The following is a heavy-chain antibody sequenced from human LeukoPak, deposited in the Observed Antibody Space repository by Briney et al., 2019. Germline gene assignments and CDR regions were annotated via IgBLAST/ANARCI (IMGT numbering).Heavy chain of an antibody. CDR2: ISYDGSNK. D-gene: IGHD3-10*01. Sequence: GGSLRLSCAASGFTFSSYGMHWVRQAPGKGLEWVAVISYDGSNKYYADSVKGRFTISRDNSKNTLYLQMNSLRAEDTAVYYCAKDQRSFSLRGAKSLPDYWGQGTLVTVSS. CDR1: GFTFSSYG. J-gene: IGHJ4*02. CDR3: AKDQRSFSLRGAKSLPDY. V-gene: IGHV3-30*18.